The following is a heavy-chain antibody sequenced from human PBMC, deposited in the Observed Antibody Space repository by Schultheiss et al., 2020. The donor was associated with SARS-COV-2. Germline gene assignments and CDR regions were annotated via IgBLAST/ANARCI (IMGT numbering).Heavy chain of an antibody. CDR2: ISADNGNT. V-gene: IGHV1-18*01. CDR1: GYTFTSYD. D-gene: IGHD3-3*01. CDR3: ARDYDFWSGYP. J-gene: IGHJ5*02. Sequence: ASVKVSCKASGYTFTSYDINWVRQAPGQGLEWMGWISADNGNTNYAQHLQGRVTMTTDTSTSTAYMELRSLRSDDTAVYYCARDYDFWSGYPWGQGTLVTVSS.